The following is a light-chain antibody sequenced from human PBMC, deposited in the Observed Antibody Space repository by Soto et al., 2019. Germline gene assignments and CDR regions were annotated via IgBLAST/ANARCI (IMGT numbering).Light chain of an antibody. V-gene: IGLV1-44*01. CDR1: SSNIASNS. J-gene: IGLJ2*01. CDR3: AAWDDSLYGVV. Sequence: QAVVTQPPSASGTPGQRVTISCSGSSSNIASNSVNWYQQLTGTAPKVLIYTDNQRPSGLPDRFSGSKSGTSASLAISGLQSEDEADYYCAAWDDSLYGVVFGGGTKLTVL. CDR2: TDN.